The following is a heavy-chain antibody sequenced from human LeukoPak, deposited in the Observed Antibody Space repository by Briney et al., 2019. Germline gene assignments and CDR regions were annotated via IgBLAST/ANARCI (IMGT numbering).Heavy chain of an antibody. Sequence: TGGSLRLPCAVSGFTFSTYGMNWVRQAPGKGLEWVSAISDNGERTYYADSVKGRFTISRDNSKSTLYLQMNSLRAEDTAVYYCAKERGVSKPFDYWGQGTLVTVSS. CDR1: GFTFSTYG. J-gene: IGHJ4*02. D-gene: IGHD2-8*02. CDR3: AKERGVSKPFDY. V-gene: IGHV3-23*01. CDR2: ISDNGERT.